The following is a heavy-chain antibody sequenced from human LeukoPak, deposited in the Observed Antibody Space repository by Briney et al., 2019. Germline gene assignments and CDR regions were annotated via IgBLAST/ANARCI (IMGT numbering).Heavy chain of an antibody. CDR1: GGTFSSYA. CDR3: ATSFCSSTSCPAFH. Sequence: SVKVSCKASGGTFSSYAISWVRQAPGQGLEWMGRIIPILGIANYAQKFQGRVTITADKSTSTAYMELSSLRSEDTAVYYCATSFCSSTSCPAFHWGQGTLVTVSS. CDR2: IIPILGIA. V-gene: IGHV1-69*04. D-gene: IGHD2-2*01. J-gene: IGHJ4*02.